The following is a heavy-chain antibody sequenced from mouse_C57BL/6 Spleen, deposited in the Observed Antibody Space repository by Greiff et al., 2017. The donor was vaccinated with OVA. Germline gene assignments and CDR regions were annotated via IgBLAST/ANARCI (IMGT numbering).Heavy chain of an antibody. V-gene: IGHV1-80*01. Sequence: VQLQQSGAELVKPGASVKISCKASGYAFSSYWMNWVKQRPGKGLEWIGQIYPGDGDTNYNGKFKGKATLTADKSSSTAYMQLSSLTSEDSAVYFCARDSSGYVPAWFAYWGQGTLVTVSA. CDR3: ARDSSGYVPAWFAY. J-gene: IGHJ3*01. D-gene: IGHD3-2*02. CDR1: GYAFSSYW. CDR2: IYPGDGDT.